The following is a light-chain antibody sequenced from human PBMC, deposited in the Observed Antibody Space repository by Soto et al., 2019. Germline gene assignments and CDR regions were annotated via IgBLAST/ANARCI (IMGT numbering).Light chain of an antibody. CDR3: QQSLCALGT. CDR2: GTS. J-gene: IGKJ1*01. Sequence: DIQMTQSPSSLSAFVGDRVTITCRSSHNINNYLNWYQQKPGKAPKLLIYGTSTLQTGVPSRFSGSGSGTDFTLTITNLQPEDSATYFCQQSLCALGTFGQGTRVEIK. CDR1: HNINNY. V-gene: IGKV1-39*01.